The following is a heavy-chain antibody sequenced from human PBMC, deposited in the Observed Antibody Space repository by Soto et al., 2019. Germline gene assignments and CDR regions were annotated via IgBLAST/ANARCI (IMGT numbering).Heavy chain of an antibody. V-gene: IGHV4-59*08. D-gene: IGHD3-9*01. J-gene: IGHJ6*03. CDR2: IYYSGST. Sequence: PSETLSLTCTVSGGSISSYYWSWIRQPPGKGLEWIGYIYYSGSTNYNPSLKSRVTISVDTSKNQFSLKLSSVTAADTAVYYCARSDSVLRYFDWLLEDYYYMDVWSKGTTVTVSS. CDR3: ARSDSVLRYFDWLLEDYYYMDV. CDR1: GGSISSYY.